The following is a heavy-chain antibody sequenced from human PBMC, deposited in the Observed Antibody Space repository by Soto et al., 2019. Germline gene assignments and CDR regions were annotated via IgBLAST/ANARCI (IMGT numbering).Heavy chain of an antibody. CDR2: IYYSGST. CDR1: DGSISSGDYY. J-gene: IGHJ4*02. CDR3: ARDRGGGYCSSTSCERFFDY. V-gene: IGHV4-30-4*01. D-gene: IGHD2-2*01. Sequence: PSETLSLTYSVSDGSISSGDYYWSGIRQPPGKGLEWIGYIYYSGSTYYNPSLKSRVTISVDTSKNQFSLKLSSVTAADTAVYYCARDRGGGYCSSTSCERFFDYWGQGTLVTVSS.